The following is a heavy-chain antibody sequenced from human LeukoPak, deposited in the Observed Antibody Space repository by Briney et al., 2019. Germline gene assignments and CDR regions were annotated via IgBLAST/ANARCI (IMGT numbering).Heavy chain of an antibody. CDR3: ASPTSGWLADY. D-gene: IGHD6-19*01. J-gene: IGHJ4*02. V-gene: IGHV3-23*01. CDR2: ISGSGAST. Sequence: LPGGSLRLSCAASGFPFSIYAMSWVRQAPGKGLEWVSGISGSGASTYYADSVKGRFTISRDNSENTLYLQMNSLRAEDTAVYYCASPTSGWLADYWGQGTLVTVSA. CDR1: GFPFSIYA.